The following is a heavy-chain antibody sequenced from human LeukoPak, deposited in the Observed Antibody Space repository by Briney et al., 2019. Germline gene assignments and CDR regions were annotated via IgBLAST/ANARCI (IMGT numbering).Heavy chain of an antibody. J-gene: IGHJ4*02. V-gene: IGHV5-51*01. CDR1: GYRFTSYW. D-gene: IGHD3-10*01. CDR2: IYPGDSDT. Sequence: GESLKISCKGSGYRFTSYWIGWVRQMPGKGLEWMGIIYPGDSDTRYSPSFQGQVTISADKSISTAYLQWSSPKTSDTAMYYCARHAITLFDYWGQGTLVTVSS. CDR3: ARHAITLFDY.